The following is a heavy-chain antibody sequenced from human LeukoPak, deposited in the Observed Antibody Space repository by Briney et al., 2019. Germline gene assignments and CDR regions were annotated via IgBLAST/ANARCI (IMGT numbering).Heavy chain of an antibody. Sequence: GSSVKVSCKASGGTFSSYAISWVRQAPGQGLEWMGGIIPIFGTANYAQKFQARVTITADGSTSTAYMELSSLRSEDTAVYYCARVSYYDSSGYSTHYYYYGMDVWGQGTTVTVSS. CDR3: ARVSYYDSSGYSTHYYYYGMDV. J-gene: IGHJ6*02. D-gene: IGHD3-22*01. V-gene: IGHV1-69*01. CDR2: IIPIFGTA. CDR1: GGTFSSYA.